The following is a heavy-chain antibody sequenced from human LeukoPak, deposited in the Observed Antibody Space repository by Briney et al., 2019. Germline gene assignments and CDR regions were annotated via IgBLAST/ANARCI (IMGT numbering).Heavy chain of an antibody. CDR2: INPDGSST. CDR1: GFTFSNYW. D-gene: IGHD2-8*01. Sequence: PGGSLRLSCAASGFTFSNYWVHWVRQAPGEGLVWVSRINPDGSSTDYADSVKGRFTISRDNARNTLYLQMNSLRVEDTAIYYCVRGTNDWTGIDYWGQGTLVTVSS. J-gene: IGHJ4*02. CDR3: VRGTNDWTGIDY. V-gene: IGHV3-74*01.